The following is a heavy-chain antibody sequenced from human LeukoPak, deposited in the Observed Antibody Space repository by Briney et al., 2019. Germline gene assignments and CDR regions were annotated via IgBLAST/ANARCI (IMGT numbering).Heavy chain of an antibody. CDR2: INHSGST. Sequence: PSETLSLTCAVYGGSFSGYYWSWIRQPPGKGLEWIGEINHSGSTNYNPSLKSRVTISVDRSKNQFSLKLSSVTAADTAVYYCASDSRSFDYWGQGTLVTVSS. CDR1: GGSFSGYY. D-gene: IGHD6-13*01. CDR3: ASDSRSFDY. V-gene: IGHV4-34*01. J-gene: IGHJ4*02.